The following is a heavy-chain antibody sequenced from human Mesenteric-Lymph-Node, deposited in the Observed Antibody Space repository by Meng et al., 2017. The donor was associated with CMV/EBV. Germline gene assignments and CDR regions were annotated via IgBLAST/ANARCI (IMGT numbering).Heavy chain of an antibody. CDR1: CGSISSSSYY. D-gene: IGHD3-10*01. CDR2: IYYSGST. V-gene: IGHV4-39*01. J-gene: IGHJ5*02. Sequence: QLQLQESGPGLVKPSETLSLTFTVSCGSISSSSYYWGWIRQPPGKGLEWIGSIYYSGSTYYNPSLKSRVTISVDTSKNQFSLKLSSVTAADTAVYYCARPHYYGSGSSPWFDPWGQGTLVTVSS. CDR3: ARPHYYGSGSSPWFDP.